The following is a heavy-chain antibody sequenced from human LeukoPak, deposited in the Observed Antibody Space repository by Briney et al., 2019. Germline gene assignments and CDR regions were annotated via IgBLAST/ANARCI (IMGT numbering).Heavy chain of an antibody. D-gene: IGHD3-10*01. CDR3: ARVRITMVRGVPAGDYYGMDV. V-gene: IGHV4-61*02. Sequence: SQTLSLTCTVSGGSISSGSYYWSWIRQPAGKGLEWIGRIYTSGSTNYNPSLKSRVTISVDTSKNQFSLKLSSVTAADTAVYYCARVRITMVRGVPAGDYYGMDVWGQATTVTVSS. CDR2: IYTSGST. J-gene: IGHJ6*02. CDR1: GGSISSGSYY.